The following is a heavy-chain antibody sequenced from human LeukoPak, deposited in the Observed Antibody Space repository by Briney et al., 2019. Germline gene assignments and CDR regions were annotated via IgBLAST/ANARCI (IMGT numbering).Heavy chain of an antibody. CDR2: ISSSGNTI. CDR3: AHARYYYYMDV. V-gene: IGHV3-11*04. Sequence: GGSLRLSCAASGFTFSDYYMSWIRQAPGKGLEWVSYISSSGNTIYYADSVKGRFTISRDNAKNSLYLQMNSLRAEDTAVYYCAHARYYYYMDVWGKGTTVTVSS. J-gene: IGHJ6*03. CDR1: GFTFSDYY. D-gene: IGHD6-6*01.